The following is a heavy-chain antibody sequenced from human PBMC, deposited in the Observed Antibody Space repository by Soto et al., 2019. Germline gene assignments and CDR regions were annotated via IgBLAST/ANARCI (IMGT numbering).Heavy chain of an antibody. D-gene: IGHD3-16*02. V-gene: IGHV4-39*01. CDR3: AGLLHMITFGGVIAPASP. J-gene: IGHJ5*02. CDR1: GGSISSSSYY. Sequence: QLQLQESGPGLVKPSETLSLTCTVSGGSISSSSYYWGWIRQPPGKGLEWIGSIYYSGSTYYNPSLKSRVTISVDTSKNQFSLKLSSVTAADTAVYYCAGLLHMITFGGVIAPASPWGQGTLVTVSS. CDR2: IYYSGST.